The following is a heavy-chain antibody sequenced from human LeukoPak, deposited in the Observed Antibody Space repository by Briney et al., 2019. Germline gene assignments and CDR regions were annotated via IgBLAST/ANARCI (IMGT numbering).Heavy chain of an antibody. D-gene: IGHD3-22*01. CDR2: MNPNRGNA. V-gene: IGHV1-8*01. CDR1: GYTFTSYD. J-gene: IGHJ4*02. CDR3: ARVRTYYYDSSGYSPPDY. Sequence: ASVIVSCKASGYTFTSYDINWVRQAAGQGREWMGWMNPNRGNAGYAQKFQGTVTVHRNNAISTAYMELCRLRSEETVVYYCARVRTYYYDSSGYSPPDYWGQGPLVTVSS.